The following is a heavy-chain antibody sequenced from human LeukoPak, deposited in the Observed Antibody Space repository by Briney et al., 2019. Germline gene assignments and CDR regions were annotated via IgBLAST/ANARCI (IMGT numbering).Heavy chain of an antibody. CDR3: AGITMVRVDY. V-gene: IGHV4-39*01. Sequence: SETLSLTCTVSGGSISSSSYYWGWIRQPPGTGLEWIGSIYYSGSTYYNPSLKSRVTISVDTSKNQFSLKLSSVTAADTAVYYCAGITMVRVDYWGQGTLVTVSS. CDR1: GGSISSSSYY. D-gene: IGHD3-10*01. J-gene: IGHJ4*02. CDR2: IYYSGST.